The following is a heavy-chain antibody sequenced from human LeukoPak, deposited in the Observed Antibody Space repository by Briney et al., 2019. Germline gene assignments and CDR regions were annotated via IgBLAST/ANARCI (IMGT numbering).Heavy chain of an antibody. CDR3: ASSPAAMGWFDP. V-gene: IGHV4-4*02. J-gene: IGHJ5*02. Sequence: SETLTLTCAVSGGSISSSNWWSWVRQPPGKGLEWIGEIYHSGSTNYNPSLKSRVTISVDKSKNQFSLKLSSVTAADTAVYYCASSPAAMGWFDPWGQGTLVTVSS. D-gene: IGHD2-2*01. CDR1: GGSISSSNW. CDR2: IYHSGST.